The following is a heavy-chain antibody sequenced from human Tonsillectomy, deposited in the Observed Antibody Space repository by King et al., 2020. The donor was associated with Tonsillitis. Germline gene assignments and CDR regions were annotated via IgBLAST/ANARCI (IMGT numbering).Heavy chain of an antibody. Sequence: QLQESGPGLVKPSETLSLTCTVSGGSISSSSYYWGGIRQPPGKGLEGIGSIYYSGSTYYNPSLKSRVTISVDTSKNQFSLKLSSVTAADTAVYYCARLRYSNYYYYYYMDVWGKGTTVTVSS. J-gene: IGHJ6*03. CDR1: GGSISSSSYY. CDR2: IYYSGST. CDR3: ARLRYSNYYYYYYMDV. D-gene: IGHD4-11*01. V-gene: IGHV4-39*01.